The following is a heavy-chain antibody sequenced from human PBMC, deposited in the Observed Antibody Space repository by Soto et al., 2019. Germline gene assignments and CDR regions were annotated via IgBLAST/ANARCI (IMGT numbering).Heavy chain of an antibody. CDR2: ISPYNGNT. V-gene: IGHV1-18*01. CDR3: ARGPTTVTRHFDY. D-gene: IGHD4-17*01. Sequence: QVQLVQSGAEVKKPGASVKVSCKASGYTFINYGISWVRQAPGQGLEWMGWISPYNGNTKNAQKLQGRVTMTTDTSPSTAYMELRSLRSDEPAVYYCARGPTTVTRHFDYWGQGTLVTVSS. J-gene: IGHJ4*02. CDR1: GYTFINYG.